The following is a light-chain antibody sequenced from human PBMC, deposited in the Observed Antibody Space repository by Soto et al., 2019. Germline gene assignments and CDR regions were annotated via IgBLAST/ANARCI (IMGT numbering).Light chain of an antibody. CDR2: GAS. J-gene: IGKJ2*01. CDR1: QSIRRE. V-gene: IGKV3-15*01. CDR3: LQGHNWPLT. Sequence: EIVMTQSPATLSVSPGESATLSHRATQSIRRELAWYQQKPGQPPRLLIYGASTRATGVTARFTGSGSGSDFTLTISGLQSEDFAVYYCLQGHNWPLTFGQGTRLEI.